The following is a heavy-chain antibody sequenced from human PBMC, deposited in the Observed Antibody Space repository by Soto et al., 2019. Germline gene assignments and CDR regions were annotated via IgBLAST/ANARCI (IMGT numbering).Heavy chain of an antibody. D-gene: IGHD3-10*01. CDR3: ASEYYGSGRLNAHNWFDP. CDR2: ISAYNGNT. Sequence: QVQLVQSGAEVKKPGASVKVSCKASGYTFTSYGISWVRQAPGQGLEWMGWISAYNGNTNYAQKLQGRVTMTTDTYTSTAYMEQMSLSSDDTAVYYRASEYYGSGRLNAHNWFDPWGQGTLVTVSS. V-gene: IGHV1-18*01. CDR1: GYTFTSYG. J-gene: IGHJ5*02.